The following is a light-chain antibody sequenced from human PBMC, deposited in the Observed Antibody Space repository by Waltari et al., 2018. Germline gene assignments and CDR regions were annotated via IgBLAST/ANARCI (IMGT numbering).Light chain of an antibody. CDR1: QSVITN. J-gene: IGKJ1*01. V-gene: IGKV3-15*01. Sequence: EIVMTQSPATLSVSPGERATLSCKASQSVITNLAWYQQKPGQPPRLLIYGASARATGIPDRFSGRVFGTEFTRAISSLQSEDSAIYYCQQYHNWPRVFGQGTKVEIK. CDR2: GAS. CDR3: QQYHNWPRV.